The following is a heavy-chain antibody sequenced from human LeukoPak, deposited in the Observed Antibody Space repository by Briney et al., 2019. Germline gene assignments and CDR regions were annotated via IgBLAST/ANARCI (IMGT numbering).Heavy chain of an antibody. V-gene: IGHV4-39*01. CDR1: GGSISNSSYY. CDR3: ARHPRYYDILTGYQSKFYFDY. D-gene: IGHD3-9*01. J-gene: IGHJ4*02. Sequence: SETLSLTCTVSGGSISNSSYYWGWIRQPPGKGLEWIGSIYYSGSTYYNPSLKSRVTISVDTSKNQFSLKLSSVTAADTAVYYCARHPRYYDILTGYQSKFYFDYWGQGTLVTVSS. CDR2: IYYSGST.